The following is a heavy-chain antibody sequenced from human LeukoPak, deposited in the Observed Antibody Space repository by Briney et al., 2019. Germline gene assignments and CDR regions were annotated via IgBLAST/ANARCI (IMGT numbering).Heavy chain of an antibody. V-gene: IGHV4-59*01. CDR3: ALGYCINGVCYGLDY. D-gene: IGHD2-8*01. J-gene: IGHJ4*02. CDR2: IYYSGST. Sequence: PSETLSLTCTVSGGSISSYYWSWIRQPPGKGLEWIGYIYYSGSTMYNPSLKSRVTISVDTSKKQSSLKLRSVTAADTAVYYCALGYCINGVCYGLDYWGQGTLVTVSS. CDR1: GGSISSYY.